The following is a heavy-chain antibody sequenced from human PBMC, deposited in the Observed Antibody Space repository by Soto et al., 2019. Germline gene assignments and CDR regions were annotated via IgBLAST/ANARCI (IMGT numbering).Heavy chain of an antibody. CDR2: ISGSGYST. CDR3: AIRGLSKSEVRGYFDY. J-gene: IGHJ4*02. Sequence: XECLRLSCAASGFTFSSYDMTGVRQAPGKGLEWVSAISGSGYSTNYGDSVKGRFIISRDNSKNTLFMQMNSLRVEDTAVYYCAIRGLSKSEVRGYFDYWGRGTLVTVSS. CDR1: GFTFSSYD. V-gene: IGHV3-23*01. D-gene: IGHD3-10*01.